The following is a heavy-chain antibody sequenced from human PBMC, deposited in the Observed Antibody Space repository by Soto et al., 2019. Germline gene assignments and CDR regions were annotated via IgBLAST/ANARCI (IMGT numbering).Heavy chain of an antibody. V-gene: IGHV3-53*01. CDR3: ASWHEREHAYDV. Sequence: DVQLVESGGGLIQPGESLRLSCAAFGLTVSGTKYVAWVRQAPGKGLEWVSAIYDVFGSFYADSVKGRFTASSDRSKSTVYLQMNDLRPEDTAVYYCASWHEREHAYDVWGQGTTVIVSS. D-gene: IGHD1-1*01. CDR1: GLTVSGTKY. J-gene: IGHJ3*01. CDR2: IYDVFGS.